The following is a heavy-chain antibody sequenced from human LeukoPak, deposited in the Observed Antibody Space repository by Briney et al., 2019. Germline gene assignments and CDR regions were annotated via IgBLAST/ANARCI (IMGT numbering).Heavy chain of an antibody. CDR3: ARVVYSGSWGYFDY. J-gene: IGHJ4*02. CDR2: IYYSGST. V-gene: IGHV4-59*12. Sequence: PSETLSLTCTVSGGSISTYYWSWIPQPPGKGLEWIEYIYYSGSTNYNPSLKSRVTISVDTSKTQFSLKLRSVTAADTAVYYCARVVYSGSWGYFDYWGQGTLVTVSS. D-gene: IGHD3-10*01. CDR1: GGSISTYY.